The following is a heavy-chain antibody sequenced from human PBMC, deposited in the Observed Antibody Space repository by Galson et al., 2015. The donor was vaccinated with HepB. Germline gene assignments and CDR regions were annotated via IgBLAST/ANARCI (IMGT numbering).Heavy chain of an antibody. CDR3: AKDRLFGSGSYTGLVHY. CDR1: GFTFDDYA. Sequence: SLRLSCAASGFTFDDYAMHWVRQAPGKGLEWVSGISWNSASIGYADSVKGRFTISRDNAKNSLYLQMNSLGAEDTALYYCAKDRLFGSGSYTGLVHYWGQGTLVTVSS. D-gene: IGHD3-10*01. V-gene: IGHV3-9*01. J-gene: IGHJ4*02. CDR2: ISWNSASI.